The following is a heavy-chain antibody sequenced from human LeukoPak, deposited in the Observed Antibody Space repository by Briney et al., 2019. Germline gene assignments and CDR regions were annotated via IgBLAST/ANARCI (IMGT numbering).Heavy chain of an antibody. D-gene: IGHD1-1*01. CDR1: GFTFSSYS. CDR2: VRTGGGKI. J-gene: IGHJ4*02. V-gene: IGHV3-48*01. CDR3: ARGWNDDY. Sequence: PGGSLRLSCAASGFTFSSYSMNWVRQAPGKGLEWVAYVRTGGGKIYYADSVKGRFTISRDTSKNPPYLQIACLRGEDTAMDYCARGWNDDYWGQGTLVTVSS.